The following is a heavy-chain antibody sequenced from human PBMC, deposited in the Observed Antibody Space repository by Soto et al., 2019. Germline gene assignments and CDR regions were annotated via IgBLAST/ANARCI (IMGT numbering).Heavy chain of an antibody. CDR3: ARVATTVGLDLDY. D-gene: IGHD4-17*01. CDR2: IYYSGTS. V-gene: IGHV4-59*01. J-gene: IGHJ4*02. Sequence: QVQLQESGPGLVKPSETLSLTCTVSGGSISPYYWSWIRQPPGKGLEWIGYIYYSGTSHYNPSLKSRVTISVDTSTNQFSLRLSSGTAADTAVYYCARVATTVGLDLDYWGQGTLVTVSS. CDR1: GGSISPYY.